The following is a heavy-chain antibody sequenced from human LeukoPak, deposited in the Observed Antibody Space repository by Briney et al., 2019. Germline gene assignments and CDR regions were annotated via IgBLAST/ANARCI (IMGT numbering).Heavy chain of an antibody. D-gene: IGHD3-3*01. CDR2: INHSGST. Sequence: PSETLSLTCAVYGGSFSGYYWSWIRQPPGKGLEWIGEINHSGSTNYSPSLKSRVTISVDTSKNQFSLKLSSVTAADTAVYYCARRSSYPYFQHWGQGTLVTVSS. CDR3: ARRSSYPYFQH. V-gene: IGHV4-34*01. CDR1: GGSFSGYY. J-gene: IGHJ1*01.